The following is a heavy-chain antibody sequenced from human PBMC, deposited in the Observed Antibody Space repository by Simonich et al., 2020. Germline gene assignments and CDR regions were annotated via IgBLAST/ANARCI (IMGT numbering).Heavy chain of an antibody. Sequence: QVQLVQSGAEVKKPGASVKVSCKASGYTFTGYYMHWVRQAPGQGLEWRGRINPHSGGTKYAQKFQGRVTMTRDTSISTAYMELSRLRSDDTAVYYCARWPSIPASYGSGSYFDYWGQGTLVTVSS. CDR1: GYTFTGYY. CDR2: INPHSGGT. D-gene: IGHD3-10*01. J-gene: IGHJ4*02. CDR3: ARWPSIPASYGSGSYFDY. V-gene: IGHV1-2*06.